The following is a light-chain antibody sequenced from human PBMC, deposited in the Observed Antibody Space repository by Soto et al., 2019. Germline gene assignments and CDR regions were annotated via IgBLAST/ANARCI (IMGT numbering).Light chain of an antibody. J-gene: IGKJ1*01. CDR1: QSISDT. CDR3: QQYNNWPWT. V-gene: IGKV3-15*01. Sequence: EIVMTQSPATLSVSPGGRATLSCRASQSISDTLAWYQQKPGQAPRLLIYSASRRATGFPARFSGSGSGTDFTLTISSLQSEDFAVYYCQQYNNWPWTFGQGTKGGY. CDR2: SAS.